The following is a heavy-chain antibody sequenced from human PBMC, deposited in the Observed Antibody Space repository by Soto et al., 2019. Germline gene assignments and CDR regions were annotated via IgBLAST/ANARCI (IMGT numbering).Heavy chain of an antibody. J-gene: IGHJ5*02. D-gene: IGHD6-13*01. CDR1: GGSISSYY. V-gene: IGHV4-59*01. CDR2: IYYSGST. CDR3: ARVGAAAGVNWFDP. Sequence: QVQLQESGPGLVKPSETLSLTCTVSGGSISSYYWSWIRQPPGKGLEWIGYIYYSGSTNYNPSLKSRVTISVDTYKNQFSLKLSSVTAAETAVYYCARVGAAAGVNWFDPWGQGTLVTVSS.